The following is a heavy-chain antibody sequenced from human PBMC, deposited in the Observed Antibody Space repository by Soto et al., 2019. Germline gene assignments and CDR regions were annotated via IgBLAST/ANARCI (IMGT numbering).Heavy chain of an antibody. CDR1: GYSFTSYW. J-gene: IGHJ6*03. CDR2: IYPGDSDT. V-gene: IGHV5-51*01. D-gene: IGHD6-13*01. Sequence: GESLKISCKGSGYSFTSYWIGWVRQMPGKGLEWMGIIYPGDSDTRYSPSFQGQVTISADKSISTAYLQWSSLKASDTAMYYCARHGIADPFYYYYMDVWGKGTTVTVSS. CDR3: ARHGIADPFYYYYMDV.